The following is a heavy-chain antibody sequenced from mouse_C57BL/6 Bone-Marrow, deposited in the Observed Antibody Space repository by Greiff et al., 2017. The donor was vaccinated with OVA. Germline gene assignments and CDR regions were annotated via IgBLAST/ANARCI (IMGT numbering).Heavy chain of an antibody. D-gene: IGHD1-1*01. V-gene: IGHV1-42*01. J-gene: IGHJ2*01. CDR3: ERERLLPYLDY. Sequence: VQLQQSGPELVKPGASVKLSCKASGYSFTGYYMNWVKQSPEKSLEWIGEINPSTGGTTYNQKFKAKATLTVDKSSSTAYMQLKSLTSEDSAVYYCERERLLPYLDYWGQGTTLTVSS. CDR1: GYSFTGYY. CDR2: INPSTGGT.